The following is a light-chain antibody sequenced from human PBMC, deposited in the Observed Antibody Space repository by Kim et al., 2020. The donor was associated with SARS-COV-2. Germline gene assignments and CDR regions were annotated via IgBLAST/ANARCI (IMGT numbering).Light chain of an antibody. J-gene: IGKJ2*03. CDR1: QNIRNY. CDR3: QQSYSNVPYS. V-gene: IGKV1-39*01. Sequence: ASVGDTVNITCRASQNIRNYLNWYQQIPGKAPQLLIYAAASLRAGVTSRFSGSGSGTEFTLTIKSLQPEDFATYYCQQSYSNVPYSFGQGTKLEI. CDR2: AAA.